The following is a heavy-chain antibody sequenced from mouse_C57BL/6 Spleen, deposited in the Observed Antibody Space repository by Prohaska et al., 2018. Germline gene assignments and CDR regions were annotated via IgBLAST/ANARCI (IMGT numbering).Heavy chain of an antibody. CDR3: ARSFDY. J-gene: IGHJ2*01. CDR2: IRNKANGYTT. V-gene: IGHV7-3*01. CDR1: VFTFTAYY. Sequence: ELKLVESGGGLVQPGGSLSLSCAASVFTFTAYYMSWVRQPPVKGLEWLGFIRNKANGYTTEYSASVKGRFTISRDNSQSILYIQMNALRAEDSATYYCARSFDYWGQGTTLTVSS.